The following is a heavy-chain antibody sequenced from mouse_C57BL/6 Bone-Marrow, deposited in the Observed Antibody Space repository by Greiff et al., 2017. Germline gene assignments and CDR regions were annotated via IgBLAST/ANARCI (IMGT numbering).Heavy chain of an antibody. J-gene: IGHJ1*03. CDR2: ISSGGSYT. Sequence: EVQVVESGGDLVKPGGSLKLSCAASGFTFSSYGMSWVRQTPDKRLEWVATISSGGSYTYYPDSVKGRFTISRDNAKNTLYLQMSSLKSEDTAMYYCARQGYYYGSDWYFYVWGTGTTVTGSS. V-gene: IGHV5-6*01. D-gene: IGHD1-1*01. CDR1: GFTFSSYG. CDR3: ARQGYYYGSDWYFYV.